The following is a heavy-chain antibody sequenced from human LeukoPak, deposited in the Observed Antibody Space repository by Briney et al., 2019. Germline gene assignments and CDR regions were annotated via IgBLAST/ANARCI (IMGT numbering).Heavy chain of an antibody. CDR3: ATITYRSRSWVLDS. Sequence: SETLSLTCTVSGGSISSYYWSWIRQPPGKGLEWIGYIYYSGNTNYNPSLKSRLTISVDTSKKQFSLKLSSVTAADTAVYYCATITYRSRSWVLDSWGQGTLVTVSS. V-gene: IGHV4-59*01. D-gene: IGHD6-13*01. CDR2: IYYSGNT. J-gene: IGHJ4*02. CDR1: GGSISSYY.